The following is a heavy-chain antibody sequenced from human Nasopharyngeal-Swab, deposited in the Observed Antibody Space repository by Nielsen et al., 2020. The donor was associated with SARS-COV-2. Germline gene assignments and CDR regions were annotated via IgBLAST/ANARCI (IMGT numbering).Heavy chain of an antibody. CDR3: ARLLEVGGTPLDY. Sequence: GGSLRLSCAASGFTFSSYWMSWVRQAPGKGLEWVANIKQDGGEKNYVDSVKGRFTISGDNAKNSLFLQMNSLRVADTAVYYCARLLEVGGTPLDYWGQGSLVTVSS. CDR2: IKQDGGEK. J-gene: IGHJ4*02. V-gene: IGHV3-7*01. D-gene: IGHD6-19*01. CDR1: GFTFSSYW.